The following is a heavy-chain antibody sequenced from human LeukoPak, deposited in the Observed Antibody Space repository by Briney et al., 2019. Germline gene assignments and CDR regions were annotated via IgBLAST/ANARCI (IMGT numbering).Heavy chain of an antibody. CDR2: IYSDNT. J-gene: IGHJ6*04. CDR1: GXTXXSKS. Sequence: GXTXXSKSVSWVRQAPXKXXEWVSFIYSDNTHYSDSVKGGLTISRDRSKKTXYLQMKRLRDGDTAGYYCEXXXXXXXXXXXXXXXXXXVWGXGXXXXISS. V-gene: IGHV3-53*01. CDR3: EXXXXXXXXXXXXXXXXXXV.